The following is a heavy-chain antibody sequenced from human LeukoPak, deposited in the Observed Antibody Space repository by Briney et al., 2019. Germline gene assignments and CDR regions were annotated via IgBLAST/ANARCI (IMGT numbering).Heavy chain of an antibody. V-gene: IGHV3-21*01. D-gene: IGHD1-26*01. CDR3: TRDVGASAPDAFDI. CDR1: GFTFSSYS. CDR2: ISSSSSYI. Sequence: KPGGSLRLSCAASGFTFSSYSMNWVRQAPGKGLEWVSSISSSSSYIYYADSVKGRFTISRDNAKNSLYLQMNSLRAEDTDVYYCTRDVGASAPDAFDIWGQGTMVTVSS. J-gene: IGHJ3*02.